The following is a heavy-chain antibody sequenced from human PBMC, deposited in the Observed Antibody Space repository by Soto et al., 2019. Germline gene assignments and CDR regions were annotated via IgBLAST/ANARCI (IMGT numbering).Heavy chain of an antibody. CDR3: APNWFDP. CDR1: GFTFSSYW. CDR2: INSDGSST. J-gene: IGHJ5*02. V-gene: IGHV3-74*01. Sequence: PGGSLGLSCAASGFTFSSYWMHWFRQAPGKGLVWVSRINSDGSSTTYADFVKGRFTISRDNAKNTLYLQMDSLRAEDTAVYYYAPNWFDPWGQGTLVTVSS.